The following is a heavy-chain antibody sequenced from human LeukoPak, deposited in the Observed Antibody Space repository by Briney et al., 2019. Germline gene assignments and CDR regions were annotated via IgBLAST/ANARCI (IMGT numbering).Heavy chain of an antibody. D-gene: IGHD1-26*01. Sequence: ASVKVSCKGSGYTLTELSMHWVRQAPGKGLEWMGGFDTENGETLYAQKFQSRVTMTEDTSTGKAYMELSSLRSEDTAVYYCATGLIMGATGEYYYYYYGTDVWGQGTTVTVSS. J-gene: IGHJ6*02. CDR3: ATGLIMGATGEYYYYYYGTDV. CDR1: GYTLTELS. CDR2: FDTENGET. V-gene: IGHV1-24*01.